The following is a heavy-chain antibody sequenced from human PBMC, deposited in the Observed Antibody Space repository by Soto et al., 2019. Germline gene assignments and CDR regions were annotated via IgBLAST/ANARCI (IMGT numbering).Heavy chain of an antibody. Sequence: GGSLRLSCAASGFTFSSYDMHWVRQATGKGLEWVSAIGTAGDTYYPGSVKGRFTISRENAKNSLYLQMNSLRAGDTAVYYCARAALRGRAVRGVNDAFDIWGQGTMVTVSS. CDR2: IGTAGDT. CDR1: GFTFSSYD. CDR3: ARAALRGRAVRGVNDAFDI. V-gene: IGHV3-13*01. J-gene: IGHJ3*02. D-gene: IGHD3-10*02.